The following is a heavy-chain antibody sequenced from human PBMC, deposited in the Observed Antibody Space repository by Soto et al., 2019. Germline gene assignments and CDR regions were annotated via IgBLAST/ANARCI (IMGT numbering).Heavy chain of an antibody. CDR1: GFTFSSYG. Sequence: GGSLRLSCAASGFTFSSYGIHWVRQAPGKGLEWVALISYDGSNKYYADSVKGRFTISRDNSKNTLYLQMNSLRAEDTAMYYCAKDAPYYYDSSGYYGTFDYWGQGTLVTVSS. CDR2: ISYDGSNK. D-gene: IGHD3-22*01. CDR3: AKDAPYYYDSSGYYGTFDY. J-gene: IGHJ4*02. V-gene: IGHV3-30*18.